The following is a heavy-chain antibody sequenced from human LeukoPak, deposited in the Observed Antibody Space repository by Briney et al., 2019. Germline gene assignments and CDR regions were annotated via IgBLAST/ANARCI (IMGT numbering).Heavy chain of an antibody. V-gene: IGHV4-59*01. CDR1: GGSISSYY. D-gene: IGHD6-13*01. CDR3: ARGAYSSSWYPYNWFDP. J-gene: IGHJ5*02. Sequence: SQTLSLTCTVSGGSISSYYWSWIRQPPGKGLEWIGYIYYSGSTNYNPSLKSRVTISVDTSKNQFSLKLSSVTAADTAVYYCARGAYSSSWYPYNWFDPWGQGTLVTVSS. CDR2: IYYSGST.